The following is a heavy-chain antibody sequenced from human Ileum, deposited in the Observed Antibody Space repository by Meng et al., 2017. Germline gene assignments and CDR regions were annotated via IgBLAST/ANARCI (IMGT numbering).Heavy chain of an antibody. CDR1: GGSVSSS. J-gene: IGHJ4*02. V-gene: IGHV4-59*02. D-gene: IGHD6-19*01. Sequence: QVQLQEWGRGLGRSSETLSLTCTVSGGSVSSSWSWIRQPPGKGLEWIGHIYYSGNTNYNPSLKSRVTISVDTSKNQFSLKLSSVTAADTAVYFCARDRRDSSGWFYFDYWAQGTLVTVSS. CDR2: IYYSGNT. CDR3: ARDRRDSSGWFYFDY.